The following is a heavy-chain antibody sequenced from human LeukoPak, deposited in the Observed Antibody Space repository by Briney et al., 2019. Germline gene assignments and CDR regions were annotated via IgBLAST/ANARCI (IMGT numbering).Heavy chain of an antibody. Sequence: PGGSLRLSCAASGFTFGDYTMHWVRQPPGKGIEWVSFICWDDTKTYYAASVKSRLIITRVNITNYLFLQMNCMSTEDTAWYYCTRDCVVDVDGYNHAFDYWGQGTLVTVSS. J-gene: IGHJ4*02. CDR3: TRDCVVDVDGYNHAFDY. CDR1: GFTFGDYT. CDR2: ICWDDTKT. V-gene: IGHV3-43*01. D-gene: IGHD5-24*01.